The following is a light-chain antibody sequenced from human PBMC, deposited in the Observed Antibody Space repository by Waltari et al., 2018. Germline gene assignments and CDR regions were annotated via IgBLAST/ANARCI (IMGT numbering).Light chain of an antibody. J-gene: IGKJ4*01. CDR1: DSVSWY. CDR3: QQRRNWPLT. Sequence: EIVLTQSPATLSLSPAQRATPSCRASDSVSWYLACYQQRPGQAPRLLIYDASNRATGIPARFSGSGSETDFTLTISSLEPEDSAVYYCQQRRNWPLTFGGGTKVEIK. V-gene: IGKV3-11*01. CDR2: DAS.